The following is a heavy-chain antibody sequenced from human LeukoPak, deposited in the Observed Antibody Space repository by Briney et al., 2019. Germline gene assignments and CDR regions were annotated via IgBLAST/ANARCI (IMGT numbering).Heavy chain of an antibody. CDR1: GGSISSYY. J-gene: IGHJ4*02. Sequence: SETLSLTCTVSGGSISSYYWGWIRQPPGKGLEWIGSIYYSGSTYYNPSLKSRVTISVDTSKNQFSLKLSSVTAADTAVYYCARGVEQDYFDYWGQGTLVTVSS. CDR2: IYYSGST. D-gene: IGHD1/OR15-1a*01. CDR3: ARGVEQDYFDY. V-gene: IGHV4-39*01.